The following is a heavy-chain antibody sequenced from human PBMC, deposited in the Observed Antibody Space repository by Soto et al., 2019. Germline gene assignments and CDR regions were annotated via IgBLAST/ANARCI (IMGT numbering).Heavy chain of an antibody. Sequence: GGSLRLSCAASGFTFDDYAMHWVRQAPGKGLEWVSAISRNSAYIGYADSVKGRFTISRDNAKNSLYLQMNSLRAEDTALYYCAKDGGFEDLLISANDYWGQGTLVTVSS. V-gene: IGHV3-9*01. CDR3: AKDGGFEDLLISANDY. CDR1: GFTFDDYA. J-gene: IGHJ4*02. D-gene: IGHD3-10*01. CDR2: ISRNSAYI.